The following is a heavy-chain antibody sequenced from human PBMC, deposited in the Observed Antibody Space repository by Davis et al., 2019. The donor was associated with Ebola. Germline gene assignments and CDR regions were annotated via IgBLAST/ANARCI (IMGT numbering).Heavy chain of an antibody. CDR1: GFTFRNFW. V-gene: IGHV3-7*01. J-gene: IGHJ4*02. Sequence: GESLKISCAASGFTFRNFWMTWVRQAPGKGLKWVANINDVGVEKYYGGSVGGRFTISRDNAKNSLYLQMNNVRAEDTAVYYCTRGLTGWAEGANWGQGSLVIVS. D-gene: IGHD6-19*01. CDR3: TRGLTGWAEGAN. CDR2: INDVGVEK.